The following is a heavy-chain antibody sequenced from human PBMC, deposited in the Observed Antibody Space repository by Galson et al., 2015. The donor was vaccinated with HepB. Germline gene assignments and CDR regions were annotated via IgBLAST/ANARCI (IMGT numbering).Heavy chain of an antibody. CDR3: ARDRVIAVAGTGLDY. J-gene: IGHJ4*02. Sequence: SLRLSCAASGFTFSSYWMHWVRQAPGKGLVWVSRINSDGSSTSYADSVKGRFTISRDNAKNTLYLQMNSLRAEDTAVYYCARDRVIAVAGTGLDYWGQGTLVTVSS. CDR1: GFTFSSYW. D-gene: IGHD6-19*01. V-gene: IGHV3-74*01. CDR2: INSDGSST.